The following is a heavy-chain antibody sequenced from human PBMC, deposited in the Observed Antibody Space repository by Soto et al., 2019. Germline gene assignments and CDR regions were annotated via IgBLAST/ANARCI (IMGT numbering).Heavy chain of an antibody. D-gene: IGHD3-22*01. CDR2: ISGSGGST. J-gene: IGHJ6*02. CDR1: GFTFSSYA. Sequence: PGGSLRLSCAASGFTFSSYAMSWVRQAPGKGLEWVSAISGSGGSTYYADSVKGRFTISRDNSKNTLYLQMNSLRAEDTAVYYCAKDSMIVVGRYYYYGMDVWGQGTTVTVSS. V-gene: IGHV3-23*01. CDR3: AKDSMIVVGRYYYYGMDV.